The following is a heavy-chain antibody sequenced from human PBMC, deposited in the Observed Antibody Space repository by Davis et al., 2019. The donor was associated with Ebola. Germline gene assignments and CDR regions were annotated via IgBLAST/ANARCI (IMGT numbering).Heavy chain of an antibody. Sequence: ASVKVSCKASGYTFTSYGIHWMRQAPGQGLEWMGWIAAYNFKTHYAQKFQDRATMTTDTSTSTAYMELRSLRSDDTAVYYCARITGGLRFLEWYYGMDVWGQGTTVTVSS. V-gene: IGHV1-18*01. CDR1: GYTFTSYG. CDR3: ARITGGLRFLEWYYGMDV. J-gene: IGHJ6*02. CDR2: IAAYNFKT. D-gene: IGHD3-3*01.